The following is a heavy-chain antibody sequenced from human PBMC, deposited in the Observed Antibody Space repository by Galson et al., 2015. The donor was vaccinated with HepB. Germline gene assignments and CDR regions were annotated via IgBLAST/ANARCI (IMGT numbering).Heavy chain of an antibody. Sequence: SVTVSCKASGSSFTNYGITWVRQAPGQGLEWMGWISPYNGNTNYAQNLQGRVTMTADTSTTTAFMELRGLKSDDTAVYYCAREEGVAVVTVSLNCWCQGPLLTVSS. D-gene: IGHD2-15*01. CDR1: GSSFTNYG. CDR3: AREEGVAVVTVSLNC. J-gene: IGHJ4*02. V-gene: IGHV1-18*01. CDR2: ISPYNGNT.